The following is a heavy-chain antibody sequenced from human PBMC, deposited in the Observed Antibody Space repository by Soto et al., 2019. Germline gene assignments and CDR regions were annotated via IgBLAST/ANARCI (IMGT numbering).Heavy chain of an antibody. V-gene: IGHV1-69*01. CDR1: GGTFRSYT. CDR2: ITPMFGTP. Sequence: QVQLVQSGAEVKKPGSSVKVSCKASGGTFRSYTITWVRQAPGQVLEWMGGITPMFGTPNYAQDFRGRVTISADEFSSTAYMELYNLRSEDTAMYFCARDGTLYDSRAYYYLYWGQGTLVTVSS. CDR3: ARDGTLYDSRAYYYLY. J-gene: IGHJ4*02. D-gene: IGHD3-22*01.